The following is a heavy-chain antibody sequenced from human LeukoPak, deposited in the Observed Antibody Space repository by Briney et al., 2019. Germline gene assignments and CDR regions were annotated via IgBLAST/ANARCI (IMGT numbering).Heavy chain of an antibody. J-gene: IGHJ6*03. CDR3: AVAATPNYYYYYYMDV. D-gene: IGHD2-15*01. CDR1: GYTFTNYD. V-gene: IGHV1-8*01. CDR2: MNPNSGNT. Sequence: GASVKVSCKASGYTFTNYDINWVRQATGQGLEWMGWMNPNSGNTGYAQKFQGRVTMTRNTSISTAYMELSSLRSEDTAVYYCAVAATPNYYYYYYMDVWGKGTTVTVSS.